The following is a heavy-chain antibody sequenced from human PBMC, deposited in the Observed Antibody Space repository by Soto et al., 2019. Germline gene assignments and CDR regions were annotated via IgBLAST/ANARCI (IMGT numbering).Heavy chain of an antibody. J-gene: IGHJ5*02. CDR2: IYYSGST. D-gene: IGHD4-17*01. CDR3: ARHEAGGGLTVTSTGKFDP. Sequence: QLQLQESGPGLVKPSETLSLTCTVSGGSISSSSYYWGWIRQPPGKGLEWIGSIYYSGSTYYNPSLKSRVTISVDTSKNQFSLKLSSVTAADTAVYYCARHEAGGGLTVTSTGKFDPWGQGTLVTVSS. V-gene: IGHV4-39*01. CDR1: GGSISSSSYY.